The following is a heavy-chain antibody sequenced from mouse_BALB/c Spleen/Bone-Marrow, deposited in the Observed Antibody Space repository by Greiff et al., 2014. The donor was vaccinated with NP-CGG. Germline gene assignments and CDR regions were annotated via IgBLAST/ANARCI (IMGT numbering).Heavy chain of an antibody. D-gene: IGHD2-14*01. CDR3: ARWEYYRYAMDY. J-gene: IGHJ4*01. V-gene: IGHV1-69*02. Sequence: VQLQQSGAELVKPGASVKLSCKASGYTFTSYWMHWVKQRPGQGLEWIGEIDPSDSYTNYNQNFKGKATLTVDKSSSTAYMQLSSLTSEDSAVYYCARWEYYRYAMDYWGQGTLVTVSS. CDR2: IDPSDSYT. CDR1: GYTFTSYW.